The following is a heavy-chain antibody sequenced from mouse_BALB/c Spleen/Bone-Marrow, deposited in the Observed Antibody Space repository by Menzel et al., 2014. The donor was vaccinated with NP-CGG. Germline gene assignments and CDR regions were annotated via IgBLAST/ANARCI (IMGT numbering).Heavy chain of an antibody. CDR2: ISSGSSTI. J-gene: IGHJ4*01. D-gene: IGHD1-1*01. CDR3: ARSGYYGSSPYYAMDY. Sequence: EVKLMESGGGLVQPGGSRKLSCAASGFTFSSFGMHWVRRAPEKGLEWVAYISSGSSTIYYADTVKGRFTISRDNPKNTLFLQMTSLRSEDTAMYYCARSGYYGSSPYYAMDYWGQGTSVTVSS. V-gene: IGHV5-17*02. CDR1: GFTFSSFG.